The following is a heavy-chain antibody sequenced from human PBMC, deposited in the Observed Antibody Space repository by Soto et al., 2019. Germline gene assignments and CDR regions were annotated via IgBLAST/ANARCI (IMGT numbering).Heavy chain of an antibody. Sequence: SETLSLTCAVYGGSFSGYYWSWIRQPPGKGLEWIGEINHSGSTNYNPSLKSRVTISVDTSKNQFSLKLSSVTAADTAVYYCARVSREWLRFYFDYWGQGTLVTVSS. CDR2: INHSGST. CDR1: GGSFSGYY. V-gene: IGHV4-34*01. J-gene: IGHJ4*02. CDR3: ARVSREWLRFYFDY. D-gene: IGHD5-12*01.